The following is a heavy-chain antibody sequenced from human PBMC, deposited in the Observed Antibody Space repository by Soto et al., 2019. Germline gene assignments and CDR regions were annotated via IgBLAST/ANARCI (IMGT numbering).Heavy chain of an antibody. V-gene: IGHV3-30*03. CDR3: AREYTAWPLAYGLDV. D-gene: IGHD2-2*02. CDR1: GFTFNSYA. Sequence: GGSLRLSCAVSGFTFNSYAMHWVRQAPGKGLEWVSVISYDGSNKYYADSVKGRFTISRDNSKNTVYLQMNSLRAEDTAVYYCAREYTAWPLAYGLDVWGQGTTVTVSS. J-gene: IGHJ6*02. CDR2: ISYDGSNK.